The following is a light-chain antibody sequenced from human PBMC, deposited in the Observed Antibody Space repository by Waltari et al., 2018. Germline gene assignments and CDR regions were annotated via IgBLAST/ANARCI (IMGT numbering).Light chain of an antibody. CDR2: WAS. CDR1: QTVLYSSNNKNF. CDR3: QQYYRTPPT. J-gene: IGKJ2*01. Sequence: DIVMTQSPDSLAVSLGERATINCKSSQTVLYSSNNKNFLAWYQQKEGQPPKLLINWASTREFGVPDRFSGGGSGTDFTLTISSLQAEDVAVYYCQQYYRTPPTFGQGTKLEIK. V-gene: IGKV4-1*01.